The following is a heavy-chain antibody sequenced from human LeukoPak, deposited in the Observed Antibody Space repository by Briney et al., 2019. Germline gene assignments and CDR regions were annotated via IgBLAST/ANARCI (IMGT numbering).Heavy chain of an antibody. CDR1: GGSISSYSYY. V-gene: IGHV4-39*01. CDR3: ARQGQISAFDI. CDR2: IYYSGST. Sequence: SETLSLTCTVSGGSISSYSYYWGWIRQPPGKGLEWIGSIYYSGSTYYDPSLKSRVTISVDTSKNQFSLKLSSVTAADTAVYYCARQGQISAFDIWGQGNLVIVSS. D-gene: IGHD3-16*02. J-gene: IGHJ4*02.